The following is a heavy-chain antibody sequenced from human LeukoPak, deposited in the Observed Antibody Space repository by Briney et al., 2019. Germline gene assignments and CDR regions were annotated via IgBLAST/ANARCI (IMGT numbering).Heavy chain of an antibody. J-gene: IGHJ6*03. D-gene: IGHD6-13*01. CDR2: IYYSGST. CDR3: ARDGKVGYSSSWYVSASRGYYMDV. V-gene: IGHV4-59*12. Sequence: KPSETLSLTCTVSGGSISSYYWSWIRQPPGKGLEWIGYIYYSGSTNYNPSLKSRVTISVDTSKNQFSLKLSSVTAADTAVYYCARDGKVGYSSSWYVSASRGYYMDVWGKGTTVTISS. CDR1: GGSISSYY.